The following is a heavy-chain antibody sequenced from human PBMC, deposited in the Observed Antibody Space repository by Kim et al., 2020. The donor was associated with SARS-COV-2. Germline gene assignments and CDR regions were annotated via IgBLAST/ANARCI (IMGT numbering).Heavy chain of an antibody. CDR1: GFTFSSYS. J-gene: IGHJ6*02. D-gene: IGHD3-10*01. V-gene: IGHV3-48*02. Sequence: GGSLRLSCAASGFTFSSYSMNWVRQAPGKGLEWVSYISSSSSTIYYADSVKGRFTISRDNAKNSLYLQMNSLRDEDTAVYYCARDRILWFGVNYYYYGMDVWGQGTTVTVSS. CDR3: ARDRILWFGVNYYYYGMDV. CDR2: ISSSSSTI.